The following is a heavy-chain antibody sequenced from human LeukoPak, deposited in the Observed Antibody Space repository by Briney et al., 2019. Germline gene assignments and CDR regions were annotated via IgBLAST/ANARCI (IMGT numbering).Heavy chain of an antibody. CDR1: GFTFSSYT. Sequence: RGSLRLSCAASGFTFSSYTMNWVRQAPGKGLEWVSSISRSSTYIYYADSVKGRFTISRDNAQNSLYLQMNSPRAEDTAVYYCARDLKVTGTDGAYHYYGMDVWGHGTTVAVSS. D-gene: IGHD2-21*02. V-gene: IGHV3-21*01. CDR2: ISRSSTYI. CDR3: ARDLKVTGTDGAYHYYGMDV. J-gene: IGHJ6*02.